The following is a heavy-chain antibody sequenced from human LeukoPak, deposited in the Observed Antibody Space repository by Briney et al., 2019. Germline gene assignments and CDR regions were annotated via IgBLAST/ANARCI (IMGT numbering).Heavy chain of an antibody. Sequence: GRSLRLSCAASGFSFEDYAMQWARQAPGKGLEWVSGISWNSGSIGYADSVKGRFTISRDNAKNSLYLQMNSLRAEDTALYYCAKEYGIRGGFDYWGQGTLVTVSS. J-gene: IGHJ4*02. V-gene: IGHV3-9*01. CDR2: ISWNSGSI. CDR1: GFSFEDYA. D-gene: IGHD3-10*01. CDR3: AKEYGIRGGFDY.